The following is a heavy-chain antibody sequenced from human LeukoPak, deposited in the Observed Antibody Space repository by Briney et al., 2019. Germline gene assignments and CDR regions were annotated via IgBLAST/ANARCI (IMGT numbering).Heavy chain of an antibody. CDR2: ISYGGST. J-gene: IGHJ4*02. V-gene: IGHV4-39*07. CDR1: GGSLSSNSNY. Sequence: SETLSLTCTVSGGSLSSNSNYWAWIRQPPGRGLEWIGSISYGGSTYYSPSLESRVTISIDTSKNQFSLKLSSVTAADTAVYYCARDFDYWGQGTLVTVSS. CDR3: ARDFDY.